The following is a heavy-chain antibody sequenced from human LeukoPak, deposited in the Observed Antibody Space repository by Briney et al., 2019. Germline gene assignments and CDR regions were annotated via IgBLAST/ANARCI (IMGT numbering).Heavy chain of an antibody. J-gene: IGHJ4*02. CDR1: GFTFSSYA. CDR3: ARVAVAEFYYFDY. V-gene: IGHV3-30*04. CDR2: ISYDGSNK. Sequence: GGSLRLSCAASGFTFSSYAMHWVRQAPGKGLEWVAVISYDGSNKYYADSVKGRFTISRDNSKNTLYLPMNSLRAEDTAVYYCARVAVAEFYYFDYWGQGTLVTVSS. D-gene: IGHD6-19*01.